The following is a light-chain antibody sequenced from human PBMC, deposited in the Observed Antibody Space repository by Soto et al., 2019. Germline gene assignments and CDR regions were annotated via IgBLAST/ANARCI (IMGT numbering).Light chain of an antibody. CDR2: EGS. CDR3: CSYEGSSTRYV. V-gene: IGLV2-23*01. Sequence: QSVLTQPASVSGSPGQSITISCTGTSSDVGSYNLVSWYQQHPGKAPKLMIYEGSKRPSGVSNRFSGSKSGNTASLTISGLQDEDEADYYCCSYEGSSTRYVFGNGKKVTV. CDR1: SSDVGSYNL. J-gene: IGLJ1*01.